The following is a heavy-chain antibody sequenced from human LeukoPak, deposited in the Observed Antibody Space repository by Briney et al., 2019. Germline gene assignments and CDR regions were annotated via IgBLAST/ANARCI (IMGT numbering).Heavy chain of an antibody. CDR1: GGTFSSHA. CDR2: ISAYNGNT. J-gene: IGHJ6*03. V-gene: IGHV1-18*01. Sequence: ASVKVSCKASGGTFSSHAISWVRQAPGQGLEWMGWISAYNGNTNYAQKLQGRVTMTTDTSTSTAYMELRSLGSDDTAVYYCARGNLGDYYYYMDVWGKGTTVTVSS. CDR3: ARGNLGDYYYYMDV.